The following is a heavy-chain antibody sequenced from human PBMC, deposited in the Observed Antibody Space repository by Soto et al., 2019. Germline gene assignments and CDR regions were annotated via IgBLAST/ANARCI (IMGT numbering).Heavy chain of an antibody. J-gene: IGHJ4*02. CDR2: INPSGGST. D-gene: IGHD6-13*01. CDR3: ARGGEQQLVPDY. Sequence: GASVKVSGKTSGYTFTIYGINWVRQAPGQGLEWMGIINPSGGSTSYAQKFQGKVTMTRDTSTSTVYMELSSLRSEDTAVYYCARGGEQQLVPDYWGQGTLVTVSS. V-gene: IGHV1-46*03. CDR1: GYTFTIYG.